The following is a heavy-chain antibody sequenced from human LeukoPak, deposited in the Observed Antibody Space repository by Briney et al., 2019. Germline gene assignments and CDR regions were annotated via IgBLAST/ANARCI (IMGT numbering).Heavy chain of an antibody. CDR1: GFTFSTYG. CDR2: INQDGSDK. J-gene: IGHJ4*02. CDR3: VGGDY. Sequence: GGSLRLSCAASGFTFSTYGMSWVRQAPGKGLECVANINQDGSDKYYVDSVKGRFTISRDNTKNSLYLQMNSLRAEDTAVYYCVGGDYWGQGTLVTVSS. V-gene: IGHV3-7*01.